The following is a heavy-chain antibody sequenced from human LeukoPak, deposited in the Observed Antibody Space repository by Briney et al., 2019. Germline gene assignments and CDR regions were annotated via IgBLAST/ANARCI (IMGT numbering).Heavy chain of an antibody. V-gene: IGHV4-34*01. Sequence: PSETLSLTCAVYGGSFSGYYWSWIRQPPGKGLEWIGEINHSGSTNYNPSLKSRVTISVDTSKNQFSLKLSSVTAADTAVYYCARASITIFGVVIIPGGMDVWGQRTTVTVSS. CDR3: ARASITIFGVVIIPGGMDV. CDR2: INHSGST. J-gene: IGHJ6*02. CDR1: GGSFSGYY. D-gene: IGHD3-3*01.